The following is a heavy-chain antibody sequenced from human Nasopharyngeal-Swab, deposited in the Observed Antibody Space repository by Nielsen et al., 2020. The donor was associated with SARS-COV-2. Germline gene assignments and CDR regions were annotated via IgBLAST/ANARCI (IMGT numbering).Heavy chain of an antibody. J-gene: IGHJ5*02. CDR3: ARWATVRCGWFDP. D-gene: IGHD3-10*01. CDR1: GYTFTGYY. Sequence: ASVKVSCKASGYTFTGYYMHWVRQAPGQGLEWMGRINPNSGGTNYAQKFQDRVTMTRDTSISTAYMELSRLRSDDTAVYYCARWATVRCGWFDPWGQGTLVTVSS. V-gene: IGHV1-2*06. CDR2: INPNSGGT.